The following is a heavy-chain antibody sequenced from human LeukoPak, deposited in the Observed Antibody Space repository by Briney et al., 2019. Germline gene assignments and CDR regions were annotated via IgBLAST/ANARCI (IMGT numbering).Heavy chain of an antibody. V-gene: IGHV3-7*01. CDR1: EFTFSAYG. CDR2: IKQDGGEK. CDR3: ARARGGYDLDY. D-gene: IGHD5-12*01. Sequence: GGSLRLSCVASEFTFSAYGMSWVRQAPGRGLEWVANIKQDGGEKYYVESVKGRFTISRDNVKNSLYLQMNSLRVEDTAVYYCARARGGYDLDYWGQGTLVTVSS. J-gene: IGHJ4*02.